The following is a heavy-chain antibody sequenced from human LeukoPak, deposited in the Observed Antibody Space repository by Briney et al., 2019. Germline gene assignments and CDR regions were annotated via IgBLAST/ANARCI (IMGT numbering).Heavy chain of an antibody. J-gene: IGHJ5*02. D-gene: IGHD3-3*01. CDR1: GRSISSYY. Sequence: SETLSLTCTVSGRSISSYYWSWIRQPAGKGLEWIGRIYTSGSTNYNPSLKSRDTMSVDTSKNQFSLKLSSVTAADTAVYYCARDDYDFWSGRRENWFDPWGQGTLVTVSS. V-gene: IGHV4-4*07. CDR2: IYTSGST. CDR3: ARDDYDFWSGRRENWFDP.